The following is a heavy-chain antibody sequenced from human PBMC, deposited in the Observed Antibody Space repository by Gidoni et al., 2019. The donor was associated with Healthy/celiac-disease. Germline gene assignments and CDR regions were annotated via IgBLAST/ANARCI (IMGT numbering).Heavy chain of an antibody. CDR2: ISWNSGSI. Sequence: EVQLVESGGGLVQPGRSLRLSCAASGFTFDDYAMHWVRQAPGKGLEWVSGISWNSGSIGYADSVKGRFTISRDNAKNSLYLQMNSLRAEDTALYYCAKAGAGGDYLFTHYYYGMDVWGQGTTVTVSS. J-gene: IGHJ6*02. CDR3: AKAGAGGDYLFTHYYYGMDV. CDR1: GFTFDDYA. V-gene: IGHV3-9*01. D-gene: IGHD4-17*01.